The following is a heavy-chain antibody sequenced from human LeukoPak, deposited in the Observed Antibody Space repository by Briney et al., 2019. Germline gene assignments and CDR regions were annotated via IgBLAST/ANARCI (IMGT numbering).Heavy chain of an antibody. CDR3: AKDRRIVVVTAILN. J-gene: IGHJ4*02. V-gene: IGHV3-30*18. CDR2: ISYDGSNK. CDR1: GFTFSSYG. Sequence: RGSLRLSCAASGFTFSSYGMHWVRQAPGKGLEWVAVISYDGSNKYYADSVKGRFTISRDNSKNTLYLQMNSLRAEDTAVYYCAKDRRIVVVTAILNWGQGTLVTVSS. D-gene: IGHD2-21*02.